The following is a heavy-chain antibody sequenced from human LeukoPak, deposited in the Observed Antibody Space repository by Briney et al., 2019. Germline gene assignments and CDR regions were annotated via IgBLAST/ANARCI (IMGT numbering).Heavy chain of an antibody. D-gene: IGHD2-15*01. CDR3: ARYCSGGSCQD. CDR2: IYYSGST. V-gene: IGHV4-39*01. CDR1: GRSISSSSYY. Sequence: PSETLSLTCTVSGRSISSSSYYWGWIRQPPGKGLEWIGSIYYSGSTYYNPSLKSRVTISVDTSKNQFSLKLSSVTAADTAVYYCARYCSGGSCQDWGQGTLVTVSS. J-gene: IGHJ4*02.